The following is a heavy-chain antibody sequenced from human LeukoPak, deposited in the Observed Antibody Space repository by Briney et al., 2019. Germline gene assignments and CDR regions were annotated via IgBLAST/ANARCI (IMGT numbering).Heavy chain of an antibody. CDR2: TNHSGST. D-gene: IGHD5-24*01. CDR3: ARLKVGGGPRWLQLSGAV. Sequence: SETLSLTCAVYGGSFSGYYWSWIRQPPGKGLEWIGETNHSGSTNYNPSLKSRVTISVDTSKNQFSLKLSSVTAADTAVYYCARLKVGGGPRWLQLSGAVWGQGTLVTVSS. CDR1: GGSFSGYY. J-gene: IGHJ4*02. V-gene: IGHV4-34*01.